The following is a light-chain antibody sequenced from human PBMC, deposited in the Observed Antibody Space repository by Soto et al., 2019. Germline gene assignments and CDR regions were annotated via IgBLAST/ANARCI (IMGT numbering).Light chain of an antibody. V-gene: IGKV3-11*01. CDR1: QNVSSN. CDR2: DAS. J-gene: IGKJ5*01. Sequence: EIVMTQSPATLSVSPGERATLSCRASQNVSSNLAWYQQKPGQAPRLLIYDASNRATGIPARFSGSGSGTDFTLTISSLEPEDFAVYYCQQRSNWPITFGQGTRLEIK. CDR3: QQRSNWPIT.